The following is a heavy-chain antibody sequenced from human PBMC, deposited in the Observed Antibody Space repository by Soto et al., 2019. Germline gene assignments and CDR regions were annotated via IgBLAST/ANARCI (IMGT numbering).Heavy chain of an antibody. CDR3: ASGVGDNYYYYYGMDV. D-gene: IGHD1-26*01. Sequence: XSVKVSCKASVYTFTSYDINWVRQATGQGLEWMGWMNPNSGNTGYAQKFQGRVTMTRNTSISTAYMELSSLRSEDTAVYYCASGVGDNYYYYYGMDVWGQGTTVTVSS. J-gene: IGHJ6*02. CDR1: VYTFTSYD. V-gene: IGHV1-8*01. CDR2: MNPNSGNT.